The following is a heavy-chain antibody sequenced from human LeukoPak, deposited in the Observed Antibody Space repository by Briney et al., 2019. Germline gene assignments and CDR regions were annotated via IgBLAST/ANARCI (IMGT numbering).Heavy chain of an antibody. V-gene: IGHV3-48*04. CDR3: AREGWDLNALDI. J-gene: IGHJ3*02. Sequence: QTGGSLRLSCAASGFTFSSYWMSWVRQAPGKGLVWVSYFSSRSSNKEYADSVKGRFTISRDNSKNSLFLQMDSLRAEDSAIYYCAREGWDLNALDIWGQGTMVTVSP. CDR2: FSSRSSNK. CDR1: GFTFSSYW. D-gene: IGHD1-26*01.